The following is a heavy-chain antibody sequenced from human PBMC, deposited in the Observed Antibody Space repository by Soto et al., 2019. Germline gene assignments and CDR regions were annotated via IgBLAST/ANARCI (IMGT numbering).Heavy chain of an antibody. CDR2: IKQDASEK. V-gene: IGHV3-7*01. J-gene: IGHJ3*01. CDR3: GKVVVLVDTGPCDH. D-gene: IGHD2-15*01. Sequence: EVQLVESGGGLVQPGGSLRLSCAASGFTFSNYWMTWVRQAPGKGLEWVASIKQDASEKQYVDSVKGPFTISRDNASNSLSLQMNSLRAEDTAVYYCGKVVVLVDTGPCDHWGQGTMVTVSS. CDR1: GFTFSNYW.